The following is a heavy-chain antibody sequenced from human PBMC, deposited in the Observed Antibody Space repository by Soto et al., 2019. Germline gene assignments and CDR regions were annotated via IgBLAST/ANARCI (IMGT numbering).Heavy chain of an antibody. V-gene: IGHV2-5*02. J-gene: IGHJ4*02. CDR3: AHFGGNDLWSAYPFDY. Sequence: QITLKESGPTLVKPTQTLTLTCTLSGFSLNNRGVGVGWIRQPPGKALDRLGLIYWDDEKGYNPSLKRRPTTTKDTSQIPSVLTVPNMDPAYTAPYPCAHFGGNDLWSAYPFDYWGQGTLVTVSS. CDR1: GFSLNNRGVG. CDR2: IYWDDEK. D-gene: IGHD3-3*01.